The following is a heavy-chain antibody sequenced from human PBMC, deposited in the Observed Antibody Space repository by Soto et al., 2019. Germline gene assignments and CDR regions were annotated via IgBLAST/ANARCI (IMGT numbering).Heavy chain of an antibody. CDR1: GGSISSYY. D-gene: IGHD3-10*01. Sequence: PSETLSLTCPVSGGSISSYYWSWIRQPTGKGLEWIGYIYYSGSTNYNPSLKSRVTISVDTSKNQFSLKLSSVTAADTAVYYCARGPYGSGSYYTNNWFDPWGQGTLVTVSS. J-gene: IGHJ5*02. CDR3: ARGPYGSGSYYTNNWFDP. CDR2: IYYSGST. V-gene: IGHV4-59*01.